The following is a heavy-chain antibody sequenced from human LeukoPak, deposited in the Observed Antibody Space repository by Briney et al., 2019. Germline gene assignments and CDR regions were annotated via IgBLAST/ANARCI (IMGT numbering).Heavy chain of an antibody. CDR1: GYSFTSYW. Sequence: GESPKISCKGSGYSFTSYWIGWVRRMPGKGLEWMGIIYPGDSDTRYSPSFQGQVTISADKSISTAYLQWSSLKASDTAMYYCARARIAASGNVYYMDVWGKGTTVTVSS. CDR2: IYPGDSDT. V-gene: IGHV5-51*01. J-gene: IGHJ6*03. D-gene: IGHD6-13*01. CDR3: ARARIAASGNVYYMDV.